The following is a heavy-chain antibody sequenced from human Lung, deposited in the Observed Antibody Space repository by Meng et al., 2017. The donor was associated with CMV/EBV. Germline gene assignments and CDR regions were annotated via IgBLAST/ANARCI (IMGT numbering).Heavy chain of an antibody. CDR3: ARGAYYDSSGYDDWFDP. CDR1: GGSISSSSYY. CDR2: IYYSGST. Sequence: LXCTVSGGSISSSSYYWGWIRQPPGKGLEWIGSIYYSGSTYYNPSLKSRVTISVDTSKNQFSLKLSSVTAADTAVYYCARGAYYDSSGYDDWFDPWGQGXLVTVSS. D-gene: IGHD3-22*01. J-gene: IGHJ5*02. V-gene: IGHV4-39*07.